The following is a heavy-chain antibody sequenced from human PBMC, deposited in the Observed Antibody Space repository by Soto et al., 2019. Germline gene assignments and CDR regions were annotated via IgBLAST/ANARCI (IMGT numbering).Heavy chain of an antibody. CDR3: AKGVSGMVRGPSAFDI. CDR2: NSWNIGSI. CDR1: GFTFDDYA. Sequence: EVQLVESGGGLVQPGRSLRLSCAASGFTFDDYAMHWVRQAPGKGLAWVSGNSWNIGSIGYADSVKGRFTISRDNAKNTLYLQMNSLRAEETALYYCAKGVSGMVRGPSAFDIWGQGTMVTVSS. V-gene: IGHV3-9*01. D-gene: IGHD3-10*01. J-gene: IGHJ3*02.